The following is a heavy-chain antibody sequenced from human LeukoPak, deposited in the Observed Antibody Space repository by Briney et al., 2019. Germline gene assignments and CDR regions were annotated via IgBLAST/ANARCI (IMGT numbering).Heavy chain of an antibody. CDR3: ARVKWELLPDY. D-gene: IGHD1-26*01. CDR1: GYTFTSYA. V-gene: IGHV1-3*01. CDR2: INAGNGNT. J-gene: IGHJ4*02. Sequence: GASVNVSCTASGYTFTSYAMHWVRQAPGQRLEWMGWINAGNGNTKYSQKFQGRVTITRDTSASTAYMELSSLRSEDTAVYYCARVKWELLPDYWGQGTLVTVSS.